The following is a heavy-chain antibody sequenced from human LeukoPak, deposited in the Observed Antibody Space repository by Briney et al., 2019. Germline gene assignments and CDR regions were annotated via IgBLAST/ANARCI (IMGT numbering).Heavy chain of an antibody. Sequence: ASVKVSCTASGYSFTSYYMHWVRQAPGQGLEWMGWISAYNGNTNYAQKLQGRVTMTTDTSTSTAYMELRSLRSDDTAVYYCARASLGATEFDYWGQGTLVTVSS. CDR1: GYSFTSYY. J-gene: IGHJ4*02. D-gene: IGHD1-26*01. V-gene: IGHV1-18*04. CDR3: ARASLGATEFDY. CDR2: ISAYNGNT.